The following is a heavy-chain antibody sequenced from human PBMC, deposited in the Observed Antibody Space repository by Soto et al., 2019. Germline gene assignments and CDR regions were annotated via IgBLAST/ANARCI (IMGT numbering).Heavy chain of an antibody. V-gene: IGHV4-34*01. D-gene: IGHD7-27*01. Sequence: QVQLQQWGAGLLKPSETLSLTCAVYGGSFSGYYWSWIRQPQGKGLEWIGEINHSGSTNYNPSLKSRVTISVDTSKNQFSLKLSSVTAADTAVYYCARSLNWGGNYWGQGTLVTVSS. J-gene: IGHJ4*02. CDR2: INHSGST. CDR1: GGSFSGYY. CDR3: ARSLNWGGNY.